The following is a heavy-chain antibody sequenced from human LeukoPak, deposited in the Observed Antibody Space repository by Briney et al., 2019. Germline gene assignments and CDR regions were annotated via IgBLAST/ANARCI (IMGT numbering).Heavy chain of an antibody. Sequence: GGSLRLSCAASGFTFSSYSMNWVRPGPGKGLEWVSSIWSSSSYIYYADSVKGRFTISRDNAKNSLYLQMNSLRAEDTAVYYCARGLGVEVVVAATPDYWGQGTLVTVSS. CDR3: ARGLGVEVVVAATPDY. J-gene: IGHJ4*02. D-gene: IGHD2-15*01. CDR1: GFTFSSYS. CDR2: IWSSSSYI. V-gene: IGHV3-21*01.